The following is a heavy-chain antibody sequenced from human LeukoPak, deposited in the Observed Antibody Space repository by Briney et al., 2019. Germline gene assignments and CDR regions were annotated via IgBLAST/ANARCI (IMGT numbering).Heavy chain of an antibody. V-gene: IGHV4-31*03. Sequence: SETLSLTCTVSGGSISSGGYYWSWIRQHPGKGLEWIGYIYYSGSTYYNPSLKSRVTISVDTSKNQFSLKLSSVTAADTAVYYCARVNPSSGDAFDIWGRGTMVTVSS. CDR2: IYYSGST. D-gene: IGHD3-22*01. J-gene: IGHJ3*02. CDR3: ARVNPSSGDAFDI. CDR1: GGSISSGGYY.